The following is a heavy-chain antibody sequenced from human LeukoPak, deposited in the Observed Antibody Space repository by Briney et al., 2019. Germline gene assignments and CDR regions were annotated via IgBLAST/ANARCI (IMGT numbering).Heavy chain of an antibody. CDR3: ARVRSGWTNYFDY. Sequence: GGSLRLSCAASGFTFRNAWMSWVRQAPGQGLEWVGRIKSRTDGGTTVYAAPVKGRFTISRDDSKNTLYLQMNSLRAEDTAVYYCARVRSGWTNYFDYWGPGTLVTVSS. J-gene: IGHJ4*02. D-gene: IGHD6-19*01. V-gene: IGHV3-15*01. CDR2: IKSRTDGGTT. CDR1: GFTFRNAW.